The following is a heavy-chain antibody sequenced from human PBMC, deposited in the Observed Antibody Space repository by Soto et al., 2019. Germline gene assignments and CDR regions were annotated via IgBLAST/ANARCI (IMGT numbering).Heavy chain of an antibody. J-gene: IGHJ6*02. D-gene: IGHD5-12*01. CDR2: IYYSGST. CDR1: GGSISSGGYY. Sequence: SETLSLTCTVSGGSISSGGYYWSWIRQHPGKGLEWIGYIYYSGSTYYNPSLKSRVTISVDTSKNQFSLKLSSVTAADTAVYYCARGVEMATMEGYYYYGMDVWGQGTTVTVSS. CDR3: ARGVEMATMEGYYYYGMDV. V-gene: IGHV4-31*03.